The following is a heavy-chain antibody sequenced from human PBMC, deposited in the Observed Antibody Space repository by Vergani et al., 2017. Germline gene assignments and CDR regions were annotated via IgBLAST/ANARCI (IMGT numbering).Heavy chain of an antibody. CDR3: ARHFSVSMIAAGWFDP. J-gene: IGHJ5*02. CDR1: GGSISSGGYY. D-gene: IGHD6-25*01. Sequence: QVQLQESGPGLVKPSQTLSLTCTVSGGSISSGGYYWSWIRQHPGKGLEWIGYIYYSGSTYYNPSLKSRVTISVATSKNQFSLKLSSVTAADTAVYYCARHFSVSMIAAGWFDPWGQGTLVTVSS. CDR2: IYYSGST. V-gene: IGHV4-31*03.